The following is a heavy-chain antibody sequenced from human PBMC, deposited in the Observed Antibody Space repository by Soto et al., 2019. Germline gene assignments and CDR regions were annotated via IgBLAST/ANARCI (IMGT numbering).Heavy chain of an antibody. CDR1: GYTFTCHD. CDR3: ARGARMGL. V-gene: IGHV1-8*01. J-gene: IGHJ6*02. Sequence: ASVKVSCKASGYTFTCHDINWVRPATGQVLEWMGCMYPNSRNTGSAQKFQGRVTMTRNTCRSTAYMERSNLRSEDTAVYYCARGARMGLGGQGTTVTISS. CDR2: MYPNSRNT.